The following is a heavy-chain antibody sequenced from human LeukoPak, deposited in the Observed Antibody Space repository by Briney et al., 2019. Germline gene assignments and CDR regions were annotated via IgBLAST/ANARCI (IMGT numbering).Heavy chain of an antibody. Sequence: SETLSLTCAVSGGSISSGGYSWSWIRQPPGKGLEWIGYIYHSGSTYYNPSLKSRVAISVDRSKNQFSLKLSSVTAADTAVYYCARGVAVAADYFDYWGQGTLVTVSS. CDR2: IYHSGST. V-gene: IGHV4-30-2*01. CDR1: GGSISSGGYS. D-gene: IGHD6-19*01. CDR3: ARGVAVAADYFDY. J-gene: IGHJ4*02.